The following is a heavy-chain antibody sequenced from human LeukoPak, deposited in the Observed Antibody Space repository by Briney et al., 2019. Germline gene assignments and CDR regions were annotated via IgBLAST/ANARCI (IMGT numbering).Heavy chain of an antibody. D-gene: IGHD2-8*01. CDR1: GYTFTSYG. CDR3: ARASGYCTNGVCYKDKYYFDY. CDR2: INPNSGGT. V-gene: IGHV1-2*02. Sequence: ASVKVSCKASGYTFTSYGISWVRQAPGQGLEWMGWINPNSGGTNYAQKFQGRVTMTRDTSISTAYMELSRLRSDDTAVYYCARASGYCTNGVCYKDKYYFDYWGQGTLVTVSS. J-gene: IGHJ4*02.